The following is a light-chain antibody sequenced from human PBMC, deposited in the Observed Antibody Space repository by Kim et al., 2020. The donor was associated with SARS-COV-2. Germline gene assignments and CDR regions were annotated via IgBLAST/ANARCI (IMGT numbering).Light chain of an antibody. J-gene: IGKJ4*01. CDR2: DAS. V-gene: IGKV3-11*01. CDR3: QQRNSWPPAVT. CDR1: QSIDTY. Sequence: PGETATLSCRASQSIDTYLAWYQQRPGQAPRLLVYDASNRATGVPDRFSGSGSGTDFTLTISSLEPEDFSTYYCQQRNSWPPAVTFGGGTKVDIK.